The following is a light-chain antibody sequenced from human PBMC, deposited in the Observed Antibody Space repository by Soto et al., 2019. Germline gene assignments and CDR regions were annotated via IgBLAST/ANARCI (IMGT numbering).Light chain of an antibody. V-gene: IGKV3D-20*02. Sequence: EIVLTQSPGTLSLSPGARATLSCRARQSVSSSYLAWYQQKPGQAPRLLIYGASSRATGIPARFSGSGSGTDFTLTISSLEPEDFAVYYCQHRYNWLITFGQGTRLEIK. J-gene: IGKJ5*01. CDR2: GAS. CDR3: QHRYNWLIT. CDR1: QSVSSSY.